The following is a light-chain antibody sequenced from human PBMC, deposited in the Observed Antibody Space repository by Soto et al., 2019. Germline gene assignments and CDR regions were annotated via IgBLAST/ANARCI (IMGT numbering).Light chain of an antibody. V-gene: IGKV1-39*01. CDR1: QSISSY. Sequence: DIQMTQSPSSLSASVGDRVTITCRASQSISSYLNWYQQKPGKAPKLLIYAASSLQSGVPSRFSGSGSGTDFTLTIRSLQPEDFATYYCQQSYSTLTFGPETKVDIK. CDR3: QQSYSTLT. CDR2: AAS. J-gene: IGKJ3*01.